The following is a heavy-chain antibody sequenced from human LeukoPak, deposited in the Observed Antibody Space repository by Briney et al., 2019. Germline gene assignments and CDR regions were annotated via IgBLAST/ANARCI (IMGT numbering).Heavy chain of an antibody. J-gene: IGHJ5*02. D-gene: IGHD2-21*01. Sequence: ASVKVSCKASGYTFTGYYMHWVRQAPGQGLEWMGWINPNSGGTNYAQKFQGRVTMTRDTSISTAYMELSRLGSDDTAVYYCARDLCGGDCYNIDPWGQGTLVTVSS. V-gene: IGHV1-2*02. CDR2: INPNSGGT. CDR3: ARDLCGGDCYNIDP. CDR1: GYTFTGYY.